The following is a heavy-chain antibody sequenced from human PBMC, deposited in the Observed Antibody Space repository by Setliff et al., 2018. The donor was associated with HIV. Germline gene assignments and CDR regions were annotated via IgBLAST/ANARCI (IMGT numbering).Heavy chain of an antibody. CDR3: ARRASTAEVFDY. Sequence: ASVKVSCKVPGYTFTTYSMHWVRQAPGQRLEWMGWLRTGNGDTSYSESLQGRVTFTSDTSANTAYMELRSLGSDDTAVYFCARRASTAEVFDYWGQGTLVTVSS. J-gene: IGHJ4*02. D-gene: IGHD1-1*01. CDR2: LRTGNGDT. CDR1: GYTFTTYS. V-gene: IGHV1-3*04.